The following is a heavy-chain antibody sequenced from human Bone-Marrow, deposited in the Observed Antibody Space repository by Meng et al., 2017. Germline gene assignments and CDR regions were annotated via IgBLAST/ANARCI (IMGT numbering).Heavy chain of an antibody. D-gene: IGHD3-22*01. CDR3: ARDGLSDYYDSSGYYFDY. J-gene: IGHJ4*02. CDR2: ISRSGDTR. V-gene: IGHV3-48*03. Sequence: GESLKISCVASGFSFNDFEFNWVRQAPGKGLEWVSYISRSGDTRYYADSVKGRFTISRDNAKNSLSLQMNSLRAEDTAVYYCARDGLSDYYDSSGYYFDYWGQGTLVTVSS. CDR1: GFSFNDFE.